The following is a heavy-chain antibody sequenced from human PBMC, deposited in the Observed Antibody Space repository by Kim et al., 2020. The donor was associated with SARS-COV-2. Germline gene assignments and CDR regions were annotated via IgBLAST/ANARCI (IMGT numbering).Heavy chain of an antibody. V-gene: IGHV4-59*01. CDR2: SGST. J-gene: IGHJ4*02. CDR3: ARDRGADYSNELDN. D-gene: IGHD4-4*01. Sequence: SGSTNYNPSLRSRVTMSLDTSRNQFYLTLTSVTAADTAVYYCARDRGADYSNELDNWAQG.